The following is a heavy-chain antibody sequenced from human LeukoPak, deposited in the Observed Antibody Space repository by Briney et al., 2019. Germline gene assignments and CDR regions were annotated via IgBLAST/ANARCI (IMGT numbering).Heavy chain of an antibody. J-gene: IGHJ4*02. CDR2: INHSGST. CDR1: GGSISSSTHY. D-gene: IGHD3-16*02. Sequence: SETLPLTCTVSGGSISSSTHYWGWIRQSPGRGLEWIGEINHSGSTNYNPSLKSRVTISVDTSKNQFSLKLSSVTAADTAVYYCARLKTLNYVWGSYRSYYFDYWGQGTLVTVSS. CDR3: ARLKTLNYVWGSYRSYYFDY. V-gene: IGHV4-39*07.